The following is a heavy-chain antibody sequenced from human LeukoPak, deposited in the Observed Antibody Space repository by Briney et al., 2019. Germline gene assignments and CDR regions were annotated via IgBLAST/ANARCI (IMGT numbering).Heavy chain of an antibody. D-gene: IGHD3-9*01. Sequence: ASVKVSCKASGYTFTGYYMHWVRQATGQGLEWMGWMNPGSGDTAYAQKFQGRVTMTRDTSMSTAYMELSSLGSEDTAIYYCARGLGDYNTDWFPVSGYWGQGTPVTVSS. J-gene: IGHJ4*02. CDR1: GYTFTGYY. CDR3: ARGLGDYNTDWFPVSGY. V-gene: IGHV1-8*02. CDR2: MNPGSGDT.